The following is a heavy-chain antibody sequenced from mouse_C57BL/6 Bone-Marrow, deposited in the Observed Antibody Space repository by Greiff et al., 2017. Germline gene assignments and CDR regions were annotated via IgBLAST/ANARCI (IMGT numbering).Heavy chain of an antibody. CDR3: ASLLMDY. CDR1: GYTFTSYW. J-gene: IGHJ4*01. Sequence: QVQLQQPGAELVRPGSSVKLSCKASGYTFTSYWMHWVKQRPIQGLEWIGNIDPSDSETHYTQKFKDKATLTVDKSSSTAYMQLSSLTSEDSAVYYCASLLMDYWGQGTSVTVSS. CDR2: IDPSDSET. V-gene: IGHV1-52*01.